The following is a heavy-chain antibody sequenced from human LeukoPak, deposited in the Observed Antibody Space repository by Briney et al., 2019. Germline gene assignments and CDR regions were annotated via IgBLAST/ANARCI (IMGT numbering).Heavy chain of an antibody. D-gene: IGHD3-10*01. CDR1: GWTFSSYS. CDR2: IIEKGNA. Sequence: PSETLSLTCALYGWTFSSYSWSWTWIRQTPEKGLEWIGEIIEKGNANYNPSLKSRVTIDLDTSKNQFSLKLTSMTAADTAMYDGARGYYPPRWYFDLWGRGTLVTVSS. CDR3: ARGYYPPRWYFDL. V-gene: IGHV4-34*01. J-gene: IGHJ2*01.